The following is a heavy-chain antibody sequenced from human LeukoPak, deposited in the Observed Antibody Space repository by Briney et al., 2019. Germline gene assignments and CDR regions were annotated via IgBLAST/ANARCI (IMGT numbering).Heavy chain of an antibody. CDR3: AREGRGAVAGTFDY. Sequence: LETLSLTCTVSGGSISSYYWSWIRQPPGKGLEWIGYIYYSGSTNYNPSLKSRVTISVDTSKNQFSLKLSSVTAADTAVYYCAREGRGAVAGTFDYWGQGTLVTVSS. V-gene: IGHV4-59*01. CDR2: IYYSGST. CDR1: GGSISSYY. J-gene: IGHJ4*02. D-gene: IGHD6-19*01.